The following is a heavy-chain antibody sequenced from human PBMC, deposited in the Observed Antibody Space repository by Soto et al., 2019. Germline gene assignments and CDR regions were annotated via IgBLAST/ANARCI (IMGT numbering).Heavy chain of an antibody. D-gene: IGHD4-17*01. Sequence: EVQLVESGGGLVQPGRSLRLSCAASGFTFDDYAMHWVRQAPGKGLEWVSGISWNSGSIGYADSVKGRFTISRDNAKNSLYLQMNSLRAEDTALYYCAKAIDYGDLYYYYGMDVWGQGTTVTVSS. CDR3: AKAIDYGDLYYYYGMDV. V-gene: IGHV3-9*01. J-gene: IGHJ6*02. CDR1: GFTFDDYA. CDR2: ISWNSGSI.